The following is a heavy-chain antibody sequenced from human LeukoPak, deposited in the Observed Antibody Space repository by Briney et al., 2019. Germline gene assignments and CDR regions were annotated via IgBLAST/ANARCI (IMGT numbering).Heavy chain of an antibody. D-gene: IGHD1-26*01. V-gene: IGHV3-23*01. J-gene: IGHJ6*03. CDR2: ISGSGGST. Sequence: GGSLRLSCAASGFTFSSYAMSWVRQAPGKGLEWVSAISGSGGSTYYADSVKGWFTISRDNAKNSLFLQMNSLRADDTAVYYCARVTGGAYYYYYMDVWGKGTTVTVSS. CDR1: GFTFSSYA. CDR3: ARVTGGAYYYYYMDV.